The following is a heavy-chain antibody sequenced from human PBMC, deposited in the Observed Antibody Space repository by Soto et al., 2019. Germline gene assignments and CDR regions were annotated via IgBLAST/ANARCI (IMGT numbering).Heavy chain of an antibody. J-gene: IGHJ4*02. CDR2: SYSGGTT. V-gene: IGHV3-53*01. CDR3: ARARGNDWYSDY. Sequence: GGSLRLSCAASGFTVSRNYVSWVRQAPGKGLAWVSLSYSGGTTDYADSVKGRFTISRDSASNSLFLQMTSLRAEDTAVYHCARARGNDWYSDYWGQGTLVTVSS. D-gene: IGHD5-12*01. CDR1: GFTVSRNY.